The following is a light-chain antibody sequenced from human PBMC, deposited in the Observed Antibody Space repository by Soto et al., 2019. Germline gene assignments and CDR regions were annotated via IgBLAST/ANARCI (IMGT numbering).Light chain of an antibody. CDR1: QSVSSSY. CDR3: QQYRA. CDR2: GAS. J-gene: IGKJ1*01. Sequence: EIVLTQSPGTLSLSPGERATLSCRASQSVSSSYLAWYQQKPGQAPRLLIYGASSRDTGIPDRFSGSGSGTDFTLPISRLEPEDFAVYYCQQYRAFGQGTKVDIK. V-gene: IGKV3-20*01.